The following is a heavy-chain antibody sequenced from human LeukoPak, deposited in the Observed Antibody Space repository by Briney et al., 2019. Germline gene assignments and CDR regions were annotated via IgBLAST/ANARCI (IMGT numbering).Heavy chain of an antibody. Sequence: SETLSLTCSVFGGSISNYYWSWIRQPPGKGLEWIGYVYISGSTNYNPSLRSRVTIALDTSKRQFSLKLSSVTAADTALYYCARIPLGYSGAYYFDSWGQGTLVTVSS. J-gene: IGHJ4*02. CDR3: ARIPLGYSGAYYFDS. V-gene: IGHV4-4*09. D-gene: IGHD5-12*01. CDR2: VYISGST. CDR1: GGSISNYY.